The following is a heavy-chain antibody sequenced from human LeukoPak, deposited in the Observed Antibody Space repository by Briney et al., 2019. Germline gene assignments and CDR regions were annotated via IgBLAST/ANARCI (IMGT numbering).Heavy chain of an antibody. Sequence: SVKVSCKASGGTFSSYAISWVRQAPGQGLEWMGGIIPIFGTANYAQKFQGRVTITADESTSTAYMELSSLRSEDTAVYYCARAHVDTAMVTDFDYRGQGTLVTVSS. D-gene: IGHD5-18*01. CDR2: IIPIFGTA. J-gene: IGHJ4*02. V-gene: IGHV1-69*13. CDR1: GGTFSSYA. CDR3: ARAHVDTAMVTDFDY.